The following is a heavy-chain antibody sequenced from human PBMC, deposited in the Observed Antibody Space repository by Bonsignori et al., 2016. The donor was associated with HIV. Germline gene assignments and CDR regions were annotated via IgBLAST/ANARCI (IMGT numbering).Heavy chain of an antibody. CDR2: IIPILGIA. J-gene: IGHJ6*03. CDR3: ARVRHWITVMAGYYMDV. D-gene: IGHD4-17*01. V-gene: IGHV1-69*10. Sequence: WVRQAPGQGLEWMGGIIPILGIANYAQKFQGRVTITADKSTSTAYMELSSLRSEDTAVYYCARVRHWITVMAGYYMDVWGKGTTVTVSS.